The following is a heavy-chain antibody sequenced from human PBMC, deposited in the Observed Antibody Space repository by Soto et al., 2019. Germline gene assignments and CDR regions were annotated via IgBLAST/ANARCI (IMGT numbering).Heavy chain of an antibody. CDR2: IKEDGSEK. V-gene: IGHV3-7*01. CDR1: GFTFSNYW. Sequence: EVQLVESGGGLVQPGGSLRLSCAASGFTFSNYWMTWVRQAPGKGLEWVANIKEDGSEKYYVDSVKDRFTISRDNAKNSLYLQMNGLRAEDTAVYYCARDYHSSGWYEDYWGQGTLVSVSS. D-gene: IGHD6-19*01. J-gene: IGHJ4*02. CDR3: ARDYHSSGWYEDY.